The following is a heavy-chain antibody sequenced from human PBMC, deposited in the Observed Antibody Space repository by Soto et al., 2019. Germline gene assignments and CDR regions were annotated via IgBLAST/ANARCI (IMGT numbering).Heavy chain of an antibody. CDR3: AGGGVRGVITRTRDYYGMDV. D-gene: IGHD3-10*01. J-gene: IGHJ6*02. CDR1: GYSFTSSW. Sequence: PGESLKISCKASGYSFTSSWIGWVHQMPGKGLEWMGIIYPGDSDTRYSPSFQGQVTISADKSISTAYLQWSSLKASDTAMYYCAGGGVRGVITRTRDYYGMDVWGQGTTVTVSS. V-gene: IGHV5-51*07. CDR2: IYPGDSDT.